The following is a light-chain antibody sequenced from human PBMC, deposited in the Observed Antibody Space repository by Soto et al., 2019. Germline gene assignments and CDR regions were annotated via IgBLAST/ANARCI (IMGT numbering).Light chain of an antibody. Sequence: EIVLTQSPGTLSLSPGERATLSCRASQSVSSSYLAWYQQKPGQAPRLLIYGASSRATGIPDRFSGSGSGTGFSLTISRLEPEDFAVYYYQQYGSAPPIWTFGQGTKVEIK. CDR1: QSVSSSY. CDR2: GAS. J-gene: IGKJ1*01. CDR3: QQYGSAPPIWT. V-gene: IGKV3-20*01.